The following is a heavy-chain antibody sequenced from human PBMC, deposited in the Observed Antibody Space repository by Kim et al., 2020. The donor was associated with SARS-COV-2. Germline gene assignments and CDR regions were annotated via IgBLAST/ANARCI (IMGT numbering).Heavy chain of an antibody. CDR1: GFTFSSYA. CDR2: ISGSGGST. J-gene: IGHJ4*02. Sequence: GGSLRLSCAASGFTFSSYAMSWVRQAPGKGLEWVSAISGSGGSTYYADSVKGRFTISRDNSKNTLYLQMNSLRAEDTAVYYCAKLDSMHSYGTRDYWGQGTLVTVSS. V-gene: IGHV3-23*01. CDR3: AKLDSMHSYGTRDY. D-gene: IGHD5-18*01.